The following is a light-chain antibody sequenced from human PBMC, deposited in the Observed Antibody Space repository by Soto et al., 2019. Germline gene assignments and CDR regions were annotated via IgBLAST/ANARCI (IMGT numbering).Light chain of an antibody. CDR2: DAS. CDR1: QTISNW. Sequence: DIPMTQSPSTLSASVGDRVTISCRASQTISNWLAWYQQKPGKAPTVLIFDASTLDGGVPSRFSGRRSGTDFTLTISSLQPSDFATYYCQQYNTYPLTFGGGTKVEI. CDR3: QQYNTYPLT. J-gene: IGKJ4*01. V-gene: IGKV1-5*01.